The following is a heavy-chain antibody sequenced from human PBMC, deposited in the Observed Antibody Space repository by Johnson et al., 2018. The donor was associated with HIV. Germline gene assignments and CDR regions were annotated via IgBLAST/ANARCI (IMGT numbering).Heavy chain of an antibody. CDR3: AKDARTRWELEPDAFDI. V-gene: IGHV3-23*04. CDR2: SGSGGST. CDR1: GFTVSRNY. D-gene: IGHD1-26*01. Sequence: VQLVESGGGLIQSGGSLRLSCAASGFTVSRNYMSWVRQAPGKGLEWVSAISGSGGSTYYADSVKGRFTISRDNSKKTLYLQMNSLRAEDTAVYYCAKDARTRWELEPDAFDIWGQGTMVTVSS. J-gene: IGHJ3*02.